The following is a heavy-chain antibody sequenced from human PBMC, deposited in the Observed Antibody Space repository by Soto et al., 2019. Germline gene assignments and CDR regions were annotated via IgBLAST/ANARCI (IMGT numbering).Heavy chain of an antibody. V-gene: IGHV3-11*01. D-gene: IGHD6-19*01. J-gene: IGHJ5*02. CDR1: GFTFSDNY. Sequence: ESGGGLVKPGGSLRLSCAASGFTFSDNYMTWIRQAPGRGLEWVAYISDSGNIIYYADSVQGRVTVSRDNAKNSLYLQMNSLSAEDTAVYYCARRTRGAGWFDPWGQGTLVTVSS. CDR3: ARRTRGAGWFDP. CDR2: ISDSGNII.